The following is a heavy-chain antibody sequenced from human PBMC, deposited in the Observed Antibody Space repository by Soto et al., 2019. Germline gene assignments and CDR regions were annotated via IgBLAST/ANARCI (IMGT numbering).Heavy chain of an antibody. V-gene: IGHV5-51*01. J-gene: IGHJ6*02. Sequence: GESLKISCKGSGYSFSSYWIGWVRQRPGKGLEWMGIIYPVDSDTRYSPSFQGQVIISADKSISTAYLQWSSLKASETAMYYCAGRESSSQEYYYYGRDGWGRGTTVSVAS. CDR1: GYSFSSYW. CDR3: AGRESSSQEYYYYGRDG. CDR2: IYPVDSDT. D-gene: IGHD6-13*01.